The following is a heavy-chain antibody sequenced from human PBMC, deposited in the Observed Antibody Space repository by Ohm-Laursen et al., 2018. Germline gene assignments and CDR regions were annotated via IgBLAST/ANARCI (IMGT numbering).Heavy chain of an antibody. Sequence: GSLRLSCAASGFTFSGYAMSWVRQAPGKGPEWVSVVTGSGRTTYYRDSVKGRFTISRDNSKNTLYLQMNSLRADDTAVYYCANHRSATWVHKRFDYWGQGTLVTVSS. J-gene: IGHJ4*02. D-gene: IGHD5-24*01. CDR1: GFTFSGYA. CDR3: ANHRSATWVHKRFDY. CDR2: VTGSGRTT. V-gene: IGHV3-23*01.